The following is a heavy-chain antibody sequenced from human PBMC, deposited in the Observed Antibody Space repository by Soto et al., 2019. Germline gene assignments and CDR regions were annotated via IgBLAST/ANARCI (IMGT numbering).Heavy chain of an antibody. CDR2: ISDGGGST. V-gene: IGHV3-23*01. CDR3: VSSTPAH. Sequence: PGGSLRLSCAASGLTFSSYAMSWVRQAPGKGLEWVSGISDGGGSTYYADSVKGRFTISRDNSKNTLYLQMNSLRAEDTAVYFCVSSTPAHWGQVTLVTVSS. J-gene: IGHJ4*02. CDR1: GLTFSSYA.